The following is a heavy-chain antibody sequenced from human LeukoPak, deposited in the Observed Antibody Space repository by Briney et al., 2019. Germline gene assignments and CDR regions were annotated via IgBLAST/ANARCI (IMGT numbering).Heavy chain of an antibody. CDR1: GFTLSKYW. CDR3: ASHRRITIFWD. CDR2: IKQDGSEK. V-gene: IGHV3-7*01. D-gene: IGHD3-9*01. J-gene: IGHJ4*02. Sequence: GGSLRLSCAASGFTLSKYWMHWVRQAPGKGLEWVANIKQDGSEKYYVDSVKGRFTISRDNAKNSLYLQMNSLRAEDTAVYYCASHRRITIFWDWGQGTLVTVSS.